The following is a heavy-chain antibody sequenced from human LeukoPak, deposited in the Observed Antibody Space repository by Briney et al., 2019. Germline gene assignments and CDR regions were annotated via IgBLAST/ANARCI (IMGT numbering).Heavy chain of an antibody. J-gene: IGHJ4*02. CDR2: ISYDGSNK. CDR3: AKDLFSAQWLVSGIGY. D-gene: IGHD6-19*01. CDR1: GFTFSSYG. V-gene: IGHV3-30*18. Sequence: GGSLRLSCAASGFTFSSYGMHWVRQAPGKGLEWVAVISYDGSNKYYADSVKGRFTISRDNSKNTLYLQMNSLRAEDTAVYYCAKDLFSAQWLVSGIGYWGQGTLVTVSS.